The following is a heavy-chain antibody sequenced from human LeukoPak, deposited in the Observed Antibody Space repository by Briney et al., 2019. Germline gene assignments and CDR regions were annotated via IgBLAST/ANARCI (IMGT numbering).Heavy chain of an antibody. V-gene: IGHV3-23*01. J-gene: IGHJ4*02. D-gene: IGHD4-17*01. Sequence: GGSLRLSCAASGFTFSSYAMSWVRQAPGKGLEWVSAISGSGGSTYYADSVKGRFTISRDNSKNTLYLQMNSLRAEDTAVYYCARGTTVTTVSHWGQGTLVTVSS. CDR2: ISGSGGST. CDR1: GFTFSSYA. CDR3: ARGTTVTTVSH.